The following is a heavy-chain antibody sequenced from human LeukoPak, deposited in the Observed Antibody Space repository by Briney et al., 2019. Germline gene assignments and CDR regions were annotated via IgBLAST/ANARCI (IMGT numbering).Heavy chain of an antibody. V-gene: IGHV4-4*02. D-gene: IGHD3-10*01. CDR3: ARARMVRGVIVTTHYYYDYAMDV. J-gene: IGHJ6*02. Sequence: SETXSLTCAVSGGSITGNNWWSWVRQPPGKXLEWIGEIYHSGSTNYNPSLKSRVTISVDNSKNQFSLKLRSVTAADTAGYYCARARMVRGVIVTTHYYYDYAMDVWGQGTTVTVSS. CDR1: GGSITGNNW. CDR2: IYHSGST.